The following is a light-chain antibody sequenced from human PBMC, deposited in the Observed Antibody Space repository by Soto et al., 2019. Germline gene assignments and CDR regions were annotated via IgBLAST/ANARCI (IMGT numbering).Light chain of an antibody. CDR2: ATS. V-gene: IGKV3-15*01. J-gene: IGKJ3*01. Sequence: EIALTQPPPTPSVSPGDTATLSSRASHSLSTYLSWYQQKPGQAPRLLIYATSTTATGIPARFSGSGSGTDFTLTIGSLQPEDFAVYYCQEYHNCPTLTFGAGTKVDFK. CDR1: HSLSTY. CDR3: QEYHNCPTLT.